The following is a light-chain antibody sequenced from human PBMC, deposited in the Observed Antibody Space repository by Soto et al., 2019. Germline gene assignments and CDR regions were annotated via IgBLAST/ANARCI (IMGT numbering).Light chain of an antibody. J-gene: IGLJ1*01. CDR3: CSYAGSSTSLYV. V-gene: IGLV2-23*02. Sequence: AMTQPASGSGSHGQSITISCTGTSSDVGSYNLVSWYQQHPGKAPKLMIYEVSKRPSGVSNRFSGSKSGNTASLTISGLQAEEEADYYCCSYAGSSTSLYVFGTGTKVTV. CDR2: EVS. CDR1: SSDVGSYNL.